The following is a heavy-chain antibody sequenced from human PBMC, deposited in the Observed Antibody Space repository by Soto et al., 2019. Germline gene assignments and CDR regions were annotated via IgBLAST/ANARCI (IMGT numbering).Heavy chain of an antibody. D-gene: IGHD3-10*01. CDR3: AKDFKVSGSYYGSLNYYYGMDV. CDR1: GFTFISYG. J-gene: IGHJ6*02. V-gene: IGHV3-30*18. Sequence: WGSLRLSCAASGFTFISYGIHFFRHSPLKWLEWVAIISYDGSLKYYADSVKGRFTISRDNSKSALYLQMNSLRPEDTAVYYCAKDFKVSGSYYGSLNYYYGMDVWGQGTTVTVSS. CDR2: ISYDGSLK.